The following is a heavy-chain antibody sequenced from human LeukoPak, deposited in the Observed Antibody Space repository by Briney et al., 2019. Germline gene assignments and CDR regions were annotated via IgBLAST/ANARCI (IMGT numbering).Heavy chain of an antibody. V-gene: IGHV3-74*01. D-gene: IGHD6-19*01. J-gene: IGHJ4*02. CDR1: GFTFSSYW. CDR3: ARVKQWPVHYYFDY. CDR2: INSDGSST. Sequence: GGSLRLSCAASGFTFSSYWMHWVRQAPGKGLVWVSRINSDGSSTSYADSVKGRFTISRDNAKNTLYLQMNGLRAEDTAVYYCARVKQWPVHYYFDYWGQGTLVTVSS.